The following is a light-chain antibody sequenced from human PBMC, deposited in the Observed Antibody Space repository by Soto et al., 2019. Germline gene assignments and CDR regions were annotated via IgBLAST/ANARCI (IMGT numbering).Light chain of an antibody. CDR2: GAS. CDR1: KNVGTN. V-gene: IGKV3D-15*01. J-gene: IGKJ4*01. CDR3: QQFNNWGLA. Sequence: IVMTQSPATLSVSPGERVTLSCRASKNVGTNLAWYQQKPGQAPRLLIYGASTRATGVPANFSGSGSGTEFTLTINSLQSEDFAVYFCQQFNNWGLAFGGGTRVEIK.